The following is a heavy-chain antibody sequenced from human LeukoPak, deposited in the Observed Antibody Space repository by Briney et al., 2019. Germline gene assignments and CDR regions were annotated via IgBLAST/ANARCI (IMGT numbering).Heavy chain of an antibody. CDR3: AELGITMIGGV. Sequence: GGSLRLSCATSGFTFSDYYMSWIRQAPGKGLEWVSYISSSGSPIYYADSVKGRFTISRDNAKNSLFLQMNSLRAEDTAVYYCAELGITMIGGVWGKGTTVTISS. V-gene: IGHV3-11*04. CDR2: ISSSGSPI. D-gene: IGHD3-10*02. J-gene: IGHJ6*04. CDR1: GFTFSDYY.